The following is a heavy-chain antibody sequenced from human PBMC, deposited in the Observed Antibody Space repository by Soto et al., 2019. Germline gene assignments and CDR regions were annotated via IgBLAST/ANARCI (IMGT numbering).Heavy chain of an antibody. J-gene: IGHJ5*02. D-gene: IGHD3-22*01. CDR3: ARRHYDSIGSANWFDP. Sequence: SVKVSCKASGGTFSSYAISWVRQAPGQGLEWMGGIIPIFGTANYAQQLQGRVPITEDKSTSTAYIELSSLRSEDTAVYYCARRHYDSIGSANWFDPWGQGTLVTVSS. CDR2: IIPIFGTA. CDR1: GGTFSSYA. V-gene: IGHV1-69*06.